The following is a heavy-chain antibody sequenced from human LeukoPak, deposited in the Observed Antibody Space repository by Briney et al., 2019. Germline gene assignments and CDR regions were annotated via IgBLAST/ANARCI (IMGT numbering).Heavy chain of an antibody. J-gene: IGHJ2*01. D-gene: IGHD4-17*01. CDR1: GYSISSGYY. CDR2: IYHSGST. Sequence: SETLSLTCAVSGYSISSGYYWGWIRQPPGKGLEWIGSIYHSGSTYYNPSLKSRVTISVDTSKNQFSLKLSSVTAADTAVYYCASGADGDYGIWYFDLWGRGTLVTVSS. CDR3: ASGADGDYGIWYFDL. V-gene: IGHV4-38-2*01.